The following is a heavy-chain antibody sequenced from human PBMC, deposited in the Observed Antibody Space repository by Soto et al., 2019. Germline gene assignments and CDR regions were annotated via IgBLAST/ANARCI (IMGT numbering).Heavy chain of an antibody. D-gene: IGHD3-10*01. Sequence: EVQMLESGGGLVHPGGSLRLSCAASGFTFSNYAMNWVRQAPGKGLEWVSSISGSGRNTYYADSVKGRLTISRDSSKNTLYLHMNSLRVEDTGGYYCAKDLNGSGSFTSYYHYGMDVWGQGTTVTVSS. V-gene: IGHV3-23*01. CDR2: ISGSGRNT. J-gene: IGHJ6*02. CDR1: GFTFSNYA. CDR3: AKDLNGSGSFTSYYHYGMDV.